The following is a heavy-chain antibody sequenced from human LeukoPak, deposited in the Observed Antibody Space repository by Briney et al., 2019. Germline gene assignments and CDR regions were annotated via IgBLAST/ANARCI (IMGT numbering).Heavy chain of an antibody. J-gene: IGHJ3*02. CDR3: ARPRQIRSDVHDAFDI. Sequence: PSETLSLTCAVYGGSFSGYYWSWIRQPPGKGLEWIGEINHSGSTNYNPSLKSRVTISVDTSKNQFSLKLSSVTAADTAVYYCARPRQIRSDVHDAFDIWGQGTMVTVSS. CDR2: INHSGST. V-gene: IGHV4-34*01. D-gene: IGHD3-3*01. CDR1: GGSFSGYY.